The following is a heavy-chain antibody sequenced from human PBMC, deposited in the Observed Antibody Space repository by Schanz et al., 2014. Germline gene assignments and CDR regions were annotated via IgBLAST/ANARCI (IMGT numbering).Heavy chain of an antibody. J-gene: IGHJ4*02. CDR1: GFTVSNSY. CDR3: AKDAAYYDSVIFPDH. Sequence: DVQLVDSGGGLVQPGGSLRLSCAASGFTVSNSYIHWVRQAPGKGLEWVSTIYSSGSTYYADSVRGRFTISRDNSMNTLFLQMDSLRVEDTDIYFCAKDAAYYDSVIFPDHWGQGTLVTVSS. D-gene: IGHD3-22*01. CDR2: IYSSGST. V-gene: IGHV3-53*01.